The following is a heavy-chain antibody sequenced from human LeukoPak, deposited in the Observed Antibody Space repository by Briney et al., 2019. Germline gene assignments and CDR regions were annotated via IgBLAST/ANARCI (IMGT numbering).Heavy chain of an antibody. J-gene: IGHJ4*02. D-gene: IGHD6-6*01. CDR3: AKAQYSSSPPAIN. CDR2: ISGSDGTT. CDR1: GFTFSSYA. V-gene: IGHV3-23*01. Sequence: GGSLRLSCAASGFTFSSYAMSWVRQAPGKGLEWVSAISGSDGTTYYADPVKGRFTISRDNSKNTLYLQMNSLRAEDTAVYYCAKAQYSSSPPAINWGQGTLVTVSS.